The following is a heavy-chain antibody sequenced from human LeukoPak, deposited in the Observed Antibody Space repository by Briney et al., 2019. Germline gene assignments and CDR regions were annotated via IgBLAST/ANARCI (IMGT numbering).Heavy chain of an antibody. CDR2: IRSGSYTI. Sequence: GGSLRLSCAASGFTFSSYSMNWVRQAPGKGLEWVSYIRSGSYTIYYADSVKGRFTISRDNAKISLYLQMNSLRAEDTAVYYCARAKDHYYGMDVWGQGTTVIVSS. CDR3: ARAKDHYYGMDV. J-gene: IGHJ6*02. V-gene: IGHV3-48*01. CDR1: GFTFSSYS.